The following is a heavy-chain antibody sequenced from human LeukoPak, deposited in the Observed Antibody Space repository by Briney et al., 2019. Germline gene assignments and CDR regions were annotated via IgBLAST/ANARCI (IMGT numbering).Heavy chain of an antibody. V-gene: IGHV4-31*03. Sequence: KPSETLSLTCTVSGGSISSGGYYWSWIRQHPGKGLEWIGYIYYSGSTYYNPSLKSRVTISVDTSKNQFSLKLSSVTAADTAVYYCAREIAAADRFDYWGQGTLVTVSS. D-gene: IGHD6-13*01. J-gene: IGHJ4*02. CDR3: AREIAAADRFDY. CDR2: IYYSGST. CDR1: GGSISSGGYY.